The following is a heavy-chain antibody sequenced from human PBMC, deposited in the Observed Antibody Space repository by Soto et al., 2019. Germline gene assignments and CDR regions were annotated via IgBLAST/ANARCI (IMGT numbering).Heavy chain of an antibody. D-gene: IGHD2-15*01. CDR1: GYTFTSYY. CDR3: ARADCSGGSCYSEGGYYYGMDV. Sequence: ASVKVSCKASGYTFTSYYMHWLRLTPGQGLEWMGIINPSGGSTSYAQKFQGRVTMTRDTSTSTVYMELSSLRSEDTAVYYCARADCSGGSCYSEGGYYYGMDVWGQGTTVTVSS. V-gene: IGHV1-46*01. CDR2: INPSGGST. J-gene: IGHJ6*02.